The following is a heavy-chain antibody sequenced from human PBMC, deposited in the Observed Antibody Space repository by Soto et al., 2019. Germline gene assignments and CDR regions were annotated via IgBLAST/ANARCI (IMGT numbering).Heavy chain of an antibody. CDR2: LYDGATT. Sequence: GGSLRLSCAASGFTFSSNYMSWVRQAPGKGLEWVSILYDGATTYYVESVKGRFTLSRDNSKNTLFLQMNSLRVEDTAAYYCTRSQSGYFDMWTTHGGMDVWGQGTMVTVSS. CDR1: GFTFSSNY. CDR3: TRSQSGYFDMWTTHGGMDV. D-gene: IGHD3-9*01. J-gene: IGHJ6*02. V-gene: IGHV3-53*01.